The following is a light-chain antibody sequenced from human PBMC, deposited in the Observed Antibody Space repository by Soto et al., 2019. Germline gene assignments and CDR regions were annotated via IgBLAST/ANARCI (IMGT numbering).Light chain of an antibody. Sequence: QSVLTQPPSTSGTPGQRVTISCSGSSSNIGSNTVNWYQQLPGTAPKLLIYSNNQRPSGVPDRFSGSKSGTSASLAISGLQCQDEADYYCAAWDDSLSGQVVFGGGTPVTVL. J-gene: IGLJ2*01. CDR1: SSNIGSNT. V-gene: IGLV1-44*01. CDR3: AAWDDSLSGQVV. CDR2: SNN.